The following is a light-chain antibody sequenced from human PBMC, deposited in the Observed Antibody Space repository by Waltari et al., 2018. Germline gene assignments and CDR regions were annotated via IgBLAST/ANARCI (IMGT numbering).Light chain of an antibody. V-gene: IGKV1-39*01. CDR1: QSISSY. J-gene: IGKJ1*01. CDR3: QQSHSTPWT. CDR2: AAS. Sequence: IQMTQSPSSLSASVGDRVTITCRESQSISSYLNWYQQKPGRAPKLLIYAASSLQIGVPSRFSGSGSGTDFTLTISSLQPEDFATYYCQQSHSTPWTFGQGTKVEIK.